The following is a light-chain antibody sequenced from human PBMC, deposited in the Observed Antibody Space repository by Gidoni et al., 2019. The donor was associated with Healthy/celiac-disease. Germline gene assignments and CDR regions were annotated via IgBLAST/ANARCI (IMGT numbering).Light chain of an antibody. V-gene: IGLV2-8*01. CDR2: EVS. Sequence: QSPLTHPPSPSGSPGQSFTISCTGPSRDVGGYNYVTWYQQHPGKTPKLMIYEVSKRPSGVPDRFSGSKSGNTASLTVSGLQAENETDYYCSTYAGSNNVVFGGGTKLTVL. CDR3: STYAGSNNVV. J-gene: IGLJ2*01. CDR1: SRDVGGYNY.